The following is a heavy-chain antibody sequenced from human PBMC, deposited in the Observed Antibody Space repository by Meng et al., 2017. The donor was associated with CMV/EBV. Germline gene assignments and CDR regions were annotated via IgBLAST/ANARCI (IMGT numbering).Heavy chain of an antibody. CDR1: GYSISSGYY. J-gene: IGHJ4*02. V-gene: IGHV4-38-2*02. Sequence: SETLSLTCTVSGYSISSGYYWGWIRQPPGKGLEWIATSYHTGSTYYNPSVGSRVTMSLDTSKNQFSLNLSSVTAADTAIYYCARDRVNGVSAVDSWGQGKLVTVSS. D-gene: IGHD2-8*01. CDR3: ARDRVNGVSAVDS. CDR2: SYHTGST.